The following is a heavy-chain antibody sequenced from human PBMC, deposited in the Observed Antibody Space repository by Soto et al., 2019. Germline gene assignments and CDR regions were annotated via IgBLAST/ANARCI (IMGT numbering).Heavy chain of an antibody. CDR3: ARDRITMVRGGRRNYGMDV. D-gene: IGHD3-10*01. Sequence: PSETLSLTCTVSGGSISSGNYYWSWIRQPPGKGLEWIGFISYSGSTNYNPSLKSRVTISVDTSKNQFSLKLSSVTAADTAVYYCARDRITMVRGGRRNYGMDVWGQGTTVTVSS. CDR1: GGSISSGNYY. J-gene: IGHJ6*02. V-gene: IGHV4-30-4*01. CDR2: ISYSGST.